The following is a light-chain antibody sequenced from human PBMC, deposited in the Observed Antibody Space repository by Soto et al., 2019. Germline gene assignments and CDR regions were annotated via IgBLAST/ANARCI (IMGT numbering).Light chain of an antibody. V-gene: IGKV3-20*01. CDR1: QSVSSNF. CDR3: QQYTTSSWT. Sequence: IVLTQSPCTLSLSPGESATLSFGASQSVSSNFLAWHQQKPGQAPRLLIYDASRRATGIPDRFSGSGSGTDFTLTISRLEHEDAAVYYCQQYTTSSWTFGQGTKVDIK. J-gene: IGKJ1*01. CDR2: DAS.